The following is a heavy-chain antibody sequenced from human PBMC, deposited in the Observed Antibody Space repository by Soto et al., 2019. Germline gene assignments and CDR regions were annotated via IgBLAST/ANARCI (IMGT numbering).Heavy chain of an antibody. J-gene: IGHJ3*02. Sequence: GGSLRLSCAASGFTFSSYAMSWVRQAPGKGLEWVSAISGSGGSTYYADSVKGRFTISRDNSKNTLYLQMNSLRAEDTAVYYCAKGGGYSSGWAGQNAFAIWGQGTLVTVSS. D-gene: IGHD6-19*01. CDR2: ISGSGGST. V-gene: IGHV3-23*01. CDR1: GFTFSSYA. CDR3: AKGGGYSSGWAGQNAFAI.